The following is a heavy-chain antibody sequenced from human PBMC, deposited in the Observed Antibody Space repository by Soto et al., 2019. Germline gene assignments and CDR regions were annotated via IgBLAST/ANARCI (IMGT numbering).Heavy chain of an antibody. D-gene: IGHD3-16*01. Sequence: QVQLQESGPGLVKPSETLSLTCTVSGGSISSYYWSWIRQPPGKGLEWIGYIYYSGSTNYNPSLKSRVTISVDTSKNQFPLKLSSVTAADTAVYYCARRYGGNFDYWGPGTLVTVSS. J-gene: IGHJ4*02. CDR2: IYYSGST. V-gene: IGHV4-59*01. CDR3: ARRYGGNFDY. CDR1: GGSISSYY.